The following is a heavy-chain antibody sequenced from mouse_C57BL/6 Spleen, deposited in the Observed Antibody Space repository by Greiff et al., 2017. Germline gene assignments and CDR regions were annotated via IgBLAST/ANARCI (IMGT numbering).Heavy chain of an antibody. CDR1: GYTFTNYW. J-gene: IGHJ2*01. Sequence: VQLQQSGAELVRPGTSVKMSCKASGYTFTNYWIGWAKQRPGHGLEWIGDIYPGGGYTNYNEKFKGKATLTADKSSSTAYMQFSSLTSEDSAIDYCARYDYGSSYPFDYWGQGTTLTVSS. CDR3: ARYDYGSSYPFDY. CDR2: IYPGGGYT. V-gene: IGHV1-63*01. D-gene: IGHD1-1*01.